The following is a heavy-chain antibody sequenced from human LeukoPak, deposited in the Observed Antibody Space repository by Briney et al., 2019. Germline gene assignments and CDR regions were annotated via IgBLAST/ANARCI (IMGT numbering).Heavy chain of an antibody. D-gene: IGHD1-26*01. CDR3: ARVHYSGYYYYMDV. J-gene: IGHJ6*03. V-gene: IGHV4-59*01. Sequence: SPTLSLTRTVAGGSIISYYWSWIRQPPGEGMEWIGYIYFSGTTTYNPSLKSRVTITIDTSKNQFSLKLSSVTAADTAVYYCARVHYSGYYYYMDVWGQGTTVTVSS. CDR2: IYFSGTT. CDR1: GGSIISYY.